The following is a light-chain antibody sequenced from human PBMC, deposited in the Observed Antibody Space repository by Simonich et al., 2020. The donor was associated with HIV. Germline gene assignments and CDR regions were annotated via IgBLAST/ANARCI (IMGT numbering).Light chain of an antibody. Sequence: QTVVTQEPSFSVSPGGTVTLTCGLRSGSVSTSYYPSWYQQTPGQAPRTLIYSTNTRSSGVPDRFSGSILGNKAALIITGAQADDESDYYCALYMGSGIWVFGGGTKVTVL. J-gene: IGLJ2*01. V-gene: IGLV8-61*01. CDR3: ALYMGSGIWV. CDR2: STN. CDR1: SGSVSTSYY.